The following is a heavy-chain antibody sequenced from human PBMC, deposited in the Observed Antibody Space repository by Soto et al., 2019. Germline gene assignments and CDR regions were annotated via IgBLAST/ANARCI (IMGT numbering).Heavy chain of an antibody. CDR1: GGTFSSYA. J-gene: IGHJ4*02. D-gene: IGHD3-22*01. CDR2: IIPIFGTA. CDR3: ARGPWGHYDSSGYPYYFDY. Sequence: SVKVSCKASGGTFSSYAISWVRQAPGQGLEWMGGIIPIFGTANYAQKFQGRVTITADESTSTAYMELSSLRSEDTAVYYCARGPWGHYDSSGYPYYFDYWGQGTLVTVSS. V-gene: IGHV1-69*13.